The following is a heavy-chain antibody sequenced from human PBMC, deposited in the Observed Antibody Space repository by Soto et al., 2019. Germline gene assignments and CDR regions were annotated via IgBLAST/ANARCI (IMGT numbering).Heavy chain of an antibody. CDR3: AMGHSDSYYYFDY. J-gene: IGHJ4*02. CDR1: GFTCSFCA. CDR2: IRGSGGDT. V-gene: IGHV3-23*01. D-gene: IGHD3-22*01. Sequence: EVQLLESGGGLVQPGGSLRLSCAASGFTCSFCAMNWVRQAPGKGLEWVSSIRGSGGDTYYADSVKGRFTISRDYSKNTLHLQMNSLRVEDTAVYYCAMGHSDSYYYFDYWGQGTLVTVSS.